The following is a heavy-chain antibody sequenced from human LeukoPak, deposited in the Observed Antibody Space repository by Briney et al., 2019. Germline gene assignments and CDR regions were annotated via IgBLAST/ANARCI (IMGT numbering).Heavy chain of an antibody. CDR1: GGSFSGYY. J-gene: IGHJ6*03. V-gene: IGHV4-34*01. Sequence: SETLSLTCAVYGGSFSGYYWSWIRQPPGKGLEWIGEINHSGSTNYNPSLKSRVTISVDTSKNQFSLKLSSVTAADTAVYYCARDTWGYSGYDFYYYYYMDVWGKGTTVTISS. CDR3: ARDTWGYSGYDFYYYYYMDV. D-gene: IGHD5-12*01. CDR2: INHSGST.